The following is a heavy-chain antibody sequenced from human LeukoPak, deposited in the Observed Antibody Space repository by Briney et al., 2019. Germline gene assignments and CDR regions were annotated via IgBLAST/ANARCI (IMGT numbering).Heavy chain of an antibody. V-gene: IGHV4-4*07. D-gene: IGHD4-17*01. CDR2: IYTSGST. J-gene: IGHJ4*02. CDR1: GGSISSYF. CDR3: ARERISGWAYDYGDLYYFDY. Sequence: SETLSLTCTVSGGSISSYFRSWIRQPAGKGLEWIGRIYTSGSTNYNPSLKSRITMSVDTSKNQFSLKLSSVTAADTAVYYCARERISGWAYDYGDLYYFDYWGQGTLVTVSS.